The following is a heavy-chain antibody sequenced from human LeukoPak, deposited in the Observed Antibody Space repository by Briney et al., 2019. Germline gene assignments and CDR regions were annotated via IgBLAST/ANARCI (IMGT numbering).Heavy chain of an antibody. V-gene: IGHV3-49*04. Sequence: GGSLRLSCTASGFTFGDYAMSWVRQAPGKGLEWVGFIRSKAHGGTTEYAASVKGRFTISRDDSKSIAYLQMNSLKTEDTAVYYCTRDRSGSYGRYYFDYWGQGTLVTVSS. J-gene: IGHJ4*02. CDR1: GFTFGDYA. CDR2: IRSKAHGGTT. CDR3: TRDRSGSYGRYYFDY. D-gene: IGHD1-26*01.